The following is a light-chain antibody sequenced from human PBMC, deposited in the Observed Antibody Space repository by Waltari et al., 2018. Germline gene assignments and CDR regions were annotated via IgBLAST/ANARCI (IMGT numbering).Light chain of an antibody. V-gene: IGKV1-5*03. Sequence: DIQMTQSPSTLSASVGDTVIISCRASQSITTSLAWYQQKPGKAPDVLIYGASNLESGVPARFSGSGSGTEFTLTSSSLQPDDVATYYCQQYKSYKTFGQGTRVEIK. CDR2: GAS. CDR3: QQYKSYKT. J-gene: IGKJ1*01. CDR1: QSITTS.